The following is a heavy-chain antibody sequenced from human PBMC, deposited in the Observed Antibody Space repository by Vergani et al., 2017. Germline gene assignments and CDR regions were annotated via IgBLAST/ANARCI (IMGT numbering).Heavy chain of an antibody. CDR1: GYTFTGYY. J-gene: IGHJ6*03. D-gene: IGHD3-10*01. V-gene: IGHV1-2*04. CDR3: ARAQSVAEVRGVNQYYYYYMDV. Sequence: QVQLVQSGAEVKKPGASVKVSCKASGYTFTGYYMHWVRQAPGQGLEWMGWINPNSGGTNYAQTFQGWVTMTRDTSISTAYMGLSRLRSDDTAVYYCARAQSVAEVRGVNQYYYYYMDVWGKGTTVTVSS. CDR2: INPNSGGT.